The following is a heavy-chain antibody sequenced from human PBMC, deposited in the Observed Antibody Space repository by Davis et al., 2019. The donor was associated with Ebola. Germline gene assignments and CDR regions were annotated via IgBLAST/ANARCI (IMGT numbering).Heavy chain of an antibody. J-gene: IGHJ4*02. D-gene: IGHD6-19*01. CDR3: ATTQWLREFDN. Sequence: GESLKISCTASGFTVSSNHMNWVRQAPGKGLEWVSVIYDQSTAYADSVRGRFIISRDKSNNTLYLEMNSLRVDDTAVYYCATTQWLREFDNWGQGTLVTVSS. CDR2: IYDQST. V-gene: IGHV3-53*05. CDR1: GFTVSSNH.